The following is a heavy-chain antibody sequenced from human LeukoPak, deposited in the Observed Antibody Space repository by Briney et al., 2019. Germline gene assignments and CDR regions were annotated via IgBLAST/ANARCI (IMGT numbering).Heavy chain of an antibody. V-gene: IGHV3-23*01. CDR2: ISTSGSRT. D-gene: IGHD3-10*01. CDR3: ATRRGQY. J-gene: IGHJ1*01. Sequence: GGSLRLSCAASGFTFSTYVMSWVRQAPGKGLEWVSGISTSGSRTYYADSVKGRFTISRDNSNNTLSLQMNSLRGEDTAVYYCATRRGQYWGQGTLVTVSS. CDR1: GFTFSTYV.